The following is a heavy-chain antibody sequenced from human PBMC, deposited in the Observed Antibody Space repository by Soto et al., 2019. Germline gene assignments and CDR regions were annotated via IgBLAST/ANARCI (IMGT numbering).Heavy chain of an antibody. D-gene: IGHD1-26*01. J-gene: IGHJ6*02. V-gene: IGHV4-34*01. CDR3: ATDSATSYFGMDV. CDR1: GGSFTGNY. Sequence: SETLSLTCAVYGGSFTGNYRSWIRQPPGKGLEWIGEVNDSGSTNFNPSLKSRVTISVDTSKKQFTLKLTSVTAADTAVYYCATDSATSYFGMDVWGHGTAVTVSS. CDR2: VNDSGST.